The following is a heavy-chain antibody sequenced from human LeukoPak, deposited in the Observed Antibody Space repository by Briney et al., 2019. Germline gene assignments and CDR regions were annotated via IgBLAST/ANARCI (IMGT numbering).Heavy chain of an antibody. V-gene: IGHV3-11*04. CDR2: ISNSGSTI. CDR3: AREHSGYDFPGRDYYYMDV. CDR1: GFTFSDYY. D-gene: IGHD5-12*01. Sequence: GGSLRLSCAASGFTFSDYYMSWIRQAPGKGLEWISYISNSGSTIYYADSVKGRFTISRDNAKNSLYLQMNSLRAEDTAVYYCAREHSGYDFPGRDYYYMDVWGKGTTVTVSS. J-gene: IGHJ6*03.